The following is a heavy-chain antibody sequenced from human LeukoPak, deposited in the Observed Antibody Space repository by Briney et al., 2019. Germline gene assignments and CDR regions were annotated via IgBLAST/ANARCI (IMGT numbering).Heavy chain of an antibody. J-gene: IGHJ6*03. CDR1: GGSISSYY. Sequence: PSETLSLTCTVSGGSISSYYWSWIRQPAGKGLEWIGRIYTSGSTNYNPSLKSRVTMSVDTSKNQFSLKLSSVTAADTAVYYCARDHYGSGSYYNYYYYYMDVWGKGTTVTISS. CDR2: IYTSGST. V-gene: IGHV4-4*07. CDR3: ARDHYGSGSYYNYYYYYMDV. D-gene: IGHD3-10*01.